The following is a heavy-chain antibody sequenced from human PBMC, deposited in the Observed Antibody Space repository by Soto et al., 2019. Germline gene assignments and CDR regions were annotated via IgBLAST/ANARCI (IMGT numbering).Heavy chain of an antibody. CDR3: TTDYYDSSGYPATFRYYYGMDV. CDR2: IKSKTDGGTT. J-gene: IGHJ6*02. CDR1: GFTFSNAW. Sequence: PGGSLRLSCAASGFTFSNAWMNWVRQAPGKGLEWVGLIKSKTDGGTTDYAAPVKGRFTISRDDSKNTLYLQMNSLKTEDTAVYYCTTDYYDSSGYPATFRYYYGMDVWGQGTTVTVSS. D-gene: IGHD3-22*01. V-gene: IGHV3-15*07.